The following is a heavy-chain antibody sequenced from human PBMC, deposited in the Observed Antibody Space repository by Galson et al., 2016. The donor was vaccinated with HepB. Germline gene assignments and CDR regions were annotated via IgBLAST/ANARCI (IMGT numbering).Heavy chain of an antibody. Sequence: SLRLSCAASGFTFSSYGMHWVRQAPGQGLEWVAVVSFDGSQKYYPDSVKGRFAISRDNSKNTLFLHVSSLSPEDTAVYYCAKGLYHDFWSGFPPYYDYVMDVWGQGTTVTVSS. CDR1: GFTFSSYG. J-gene: IGHJ6*02. CDR3: AKGLYHDFWSGFPPYYDYVMDV. V-gene: IGHV3-30*18. D-gene: IGHD3-3*01. CDR2: VSFDGSQK.